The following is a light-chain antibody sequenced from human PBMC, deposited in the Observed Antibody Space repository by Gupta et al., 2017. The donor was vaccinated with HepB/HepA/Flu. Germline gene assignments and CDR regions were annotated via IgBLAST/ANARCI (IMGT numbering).Light chain of an antibody. J-gene: IGLJ3*02. CDR3: CSYAGTYTSQLV. V-gene: IGLV2-11*01. CDR1: SSDVGGYNY. Sequence: QSALTQPRSVSGSPGKSVPISCTGSSSDVGGYNYVSWYQQHPGNAPKLMIYDVTKRPSGVPDRFSGSKSGNAASLTISGLQAEDEADYHCCSYAGTYTSQLVFGGGTKLTVL. CDR2: DVT.